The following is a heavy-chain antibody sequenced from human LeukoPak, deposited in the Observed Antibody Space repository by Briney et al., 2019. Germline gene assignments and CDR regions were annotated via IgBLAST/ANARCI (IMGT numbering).Heavy chain of an antibody. CDR1: GFTFSNAG. J-gene: IGHJ6*02. CDR3: TTDLTILGYYYGMDV. D-gene: IGHD3-3*01. V-gene: IGHV3-15*01. CDR2: IKRKTDGGTT. Sequence: PGGSLRLSCAASGFTFSNAGMSWVRQAPGKGLEWVGRIKRKTDGGTTDYAAPVKGIFTISRDYSKNTLYLQMNSLKTEDTAVYYCTTDLTILGYYYGMDVWGQGTTVTVSS.